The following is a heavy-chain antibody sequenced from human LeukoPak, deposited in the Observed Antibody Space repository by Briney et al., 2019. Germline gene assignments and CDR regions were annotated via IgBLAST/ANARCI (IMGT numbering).Heavy chain of an antibody. Sequence: PGGSLRLSCAASGFTFSSYGMSWVRQAPGKGLEWVSAISGSGGSTYYADSVKGRFTISRDNSKNTLYLQMNSLRAEDTAVYYCAKEGVGYSYGSQGYYYYYMDVWGKGTTVTISS. D-gene: IGHD5-18*01. J-gene: IGHJ6*03. CDR1: GFTFSSYG. CDR2: ISGSGGST. V-gene: IGHV3-23*01. CDR3: AKEGVGYSYGSQGYYYYYMDV.